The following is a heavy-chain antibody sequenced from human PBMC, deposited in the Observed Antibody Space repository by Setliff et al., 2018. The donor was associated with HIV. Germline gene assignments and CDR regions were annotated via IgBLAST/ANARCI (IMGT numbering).Heavy chain of an antibody. CDR3: ARAYYNFWSGYYTGSNWFDP. D-gene: IGHD3-3*01. CDR2: IIPIFGTA. V-gene: IGHV1-69*05. J-gene: IGHJ5*02. CDR1: GGTFSSYA. Sequence: SVKVSCKASGGTFSSYAISWVRQAPGQGLEWMGGIIPIFGTANYAQKFQGRVTITTDESTSTAYMELSSLRSEDTAVYYCARAYYNFWSGYYTGSNWFDPWGQGTLVTSPQ.